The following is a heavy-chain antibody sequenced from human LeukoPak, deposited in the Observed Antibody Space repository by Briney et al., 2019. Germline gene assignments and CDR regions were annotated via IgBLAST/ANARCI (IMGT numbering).Heavy chain of an antibody. J-gene: IGHJ3*02. CDR3: ARHDPIVGTPDAFDI. CDR2: IYYSGST. D-gene: IGHD1-26*01. V-gene: IGHV4-59*08. Sequence: SETLSLTCSVSGGSISSYYWSWIRQPPGKGLEWIAYIYYSGSTDYNPSLKSRVTISLDTSKNQFSLKLSSVTAADTAVYYCARHDPIVGTPDAFDIWGQGTMVTVSS. CDR1: GGSISSYY.